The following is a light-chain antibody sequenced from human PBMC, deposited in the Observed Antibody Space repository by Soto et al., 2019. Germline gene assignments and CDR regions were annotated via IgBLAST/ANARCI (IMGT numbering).Light chain of an antibody. CDR3: MQALQTPYT. CDR1: QSLLHSNGYNY. J-gene: IGKJ2*01. V-gene: IGKV2-28*01. CDR2: LGS. Sequence: DIVMTQSPLSLPATPGEPASISCRSSQSLLHSNGYNYLDWYLQKPGQSPQLLIYLGSNRASGVHDRFSGSGSGTDFTLKISRVEAEDVGVYYCMQALQTPYTFGQGTKLEIK.